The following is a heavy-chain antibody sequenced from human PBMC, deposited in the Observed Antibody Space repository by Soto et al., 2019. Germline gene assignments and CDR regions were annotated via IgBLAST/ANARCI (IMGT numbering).Heavy chain of an antibody. V-gene: IGHV1-69*02. CDR1: GGTFSSYT. CDR3: ARGDDILTGSDY. Sequence: QVQLVQSGAEVKKPGSSVKVSCRASGGTFSSYTISWVRQAPGQGLEWMGRIIPILRIPHYAQKFQGRVTITPDISTSTAYMELSSLRSEDTAVYYCARGDDILTGSDYWGQGTLVTVSS. J-gene: IGHJ4*02. CDR2: IIPILRIP. D-gene: IGHD3-9*01.